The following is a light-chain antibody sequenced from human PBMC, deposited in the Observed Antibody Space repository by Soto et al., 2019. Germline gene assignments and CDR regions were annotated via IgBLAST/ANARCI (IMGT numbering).Light chain of an antibody. CDR3: GTWDSNLSSVV. J-gene: IGLJ2*01. CDR1: SSNIGNNY. CDR2: DNN. Sequence: QSVLTQPPSVSAAPGQTVTIDCSGRSSNIGNNYVSWYQQLPGAAPKLLIYDNNKRPSGIPDRFSGSKSGTSATLGITGLQTGDEADYYCGTWDSNLSSVVFGGGTKVPVL. V-gene: IGLV1-51*01.